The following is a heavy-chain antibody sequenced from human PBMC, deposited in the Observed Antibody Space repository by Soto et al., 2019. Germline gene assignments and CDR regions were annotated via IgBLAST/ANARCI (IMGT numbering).Heavy chain of an antibody. CDR2: ISAYKGDT. D-gene: IGHD6-19*01. CDR3: ARVALAGPSPPPHAFDY. V-gene: IGHV1-18*01. Sequence: ASVKVSCKAAGYIFTSYGISWVRQAPGQGLEWMGWISAYKGDTKYAQKLQGRVTMTTDTSTRTAYMELRSLRSDDTAVYYCARVALAGPSPPPHAFDYCGQGTLVIVSS. J-gene: IGHJ4*02. CDR1: GYIFTSYG.